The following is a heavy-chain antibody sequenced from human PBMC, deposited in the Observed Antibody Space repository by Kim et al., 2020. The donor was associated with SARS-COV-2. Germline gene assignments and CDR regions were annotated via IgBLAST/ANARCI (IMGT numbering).Heavy chain of an antibody. Sequence: YSQKFQGRVTITRDTSASTAYMELSSLRSEDTAVYYCARARYSSGWLFDYWGQGTLVTVSS. J-gene: IGHJ4*02. D-gene: IGHD6-19*01. CDR3: ARARYSSGWLFDY. V-gene: IGHV1-3*01.